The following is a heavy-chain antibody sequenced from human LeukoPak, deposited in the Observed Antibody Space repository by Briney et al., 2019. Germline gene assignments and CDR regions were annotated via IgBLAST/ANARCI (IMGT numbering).Heavy chain of an antibody. CDR1: GFTFSSYA. CDR3: AKDRSPVVVAATSFDY. CDR2: ISGSGGST. V-gene: IGHV3-23*01. J-gene: IGHJ4*02. Sequence: GGSLRLSCAASGFTFSSYAMSWVRQAPGKGLEWVSAISGSGGSTYYADSVKGRFTISRDNSKNTLYLQMNSLRAEDTAVYYCAKDRSPVVVAATSFDYWGQGTLVTVSS. D-gene: IGHD2-15*01.